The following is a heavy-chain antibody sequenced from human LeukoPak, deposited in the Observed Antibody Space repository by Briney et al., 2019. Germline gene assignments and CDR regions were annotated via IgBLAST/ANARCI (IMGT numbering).Heavy chain of an antibody. D-gene: IGHD1-1*01. V-gene: IGHV4-59*10. CDR2: IYTSGST. CDR1: GGSFSGYY. CDR3: ARGTLTTGVSWFDP. Sequence: PSETLSLTCAVYGGSFSGYYWSWIRQPAGKGLEWIGRIYTSGSTNYNPSLKSRVTMSVDTSKNQFSLKLSSVTAADTAVYYCARGTLTTGVSWFDPWGQGTLVTVSS. J-gene: IGHJ5*02.